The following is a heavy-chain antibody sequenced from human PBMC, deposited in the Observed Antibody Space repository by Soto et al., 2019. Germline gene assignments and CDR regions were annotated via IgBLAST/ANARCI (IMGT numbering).Heavy chain of an antibody. V-gene: IGHV4-30-4*01. Sequence: SETLSLTCTVSGGSISSGNYYWSWIRQPPGKGLEWIGFISYSGTTHYSASLRSRVSISVDTSKNQFSLDLSSVTAADTAVYYCATMGTPVTGLYYFDYWGQGALVTVSS. J-gene: IGHJ4*02. CDR3: ATMGTPVTGLYYFDY. CDR1: GGSISSGNYY. D-gene: IGHD4-17*01. CDR2: ISYSGTT.